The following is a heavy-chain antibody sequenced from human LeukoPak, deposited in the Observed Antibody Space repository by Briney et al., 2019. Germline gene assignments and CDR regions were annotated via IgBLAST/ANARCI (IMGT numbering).Heavy chain of an antibody. V-gene: IGHV1-69*02. Sequence: SVKVSCKVSGGTFSSYTISWVRQAPGQGLESMGGMSPILGIANSAQKFQGRVTITADKATSTAYRELSSLRSEDTAVYYSATGNHGDYYFDYSGQGTLVTVSS. CDR2: MSPILGIA. CDR1: GGTFSSYT. CDR3: ATGNHGDYYFDY. J-gene: IGHJ4*02. D-gene: IGHD4-17*01.